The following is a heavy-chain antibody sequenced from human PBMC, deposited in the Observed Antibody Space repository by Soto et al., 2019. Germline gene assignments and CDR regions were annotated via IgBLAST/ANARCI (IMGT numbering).Heavy chain of an antibody. CDR3: ARDLGVAAAGTPYYYYGMDV. V-gene: IGHV4-59*01. D-gene: IGHD6-13*01. CDR2: IYYSGST. J-gene: IGHJ6*02. CDR1: RGSISSYY. Sequence: PFDTLYRTCNDSRGSISSYYSVLIRPPPGKGLKWIGYIYYSGSTNYNPSLKSRVTISVDTSKNQFSLKLSSVTAADTAVYYCARDLGVAAAGTPYYYYGMDVWGQGTKVTGSS.